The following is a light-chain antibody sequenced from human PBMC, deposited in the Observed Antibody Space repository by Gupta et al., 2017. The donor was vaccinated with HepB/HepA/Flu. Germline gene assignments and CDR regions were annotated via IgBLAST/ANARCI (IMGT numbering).Light chain of an antibody. CDR2: LGS. Sequence: DIVMTQFPLSLPVTPGEPATISCRSSQSLLDRNGNNFLDWYLQKPGQSPQLLIYLGSSRASGVPDRFSGSGSGTDFTLKISRVEAEDVGVYYCMQALQTPLTFGGGTKVEIK. V-gene: IGKV2-28*01. CDR3: MQALQTPLT. J-gene: IGKJ4*01. CDR1: QSLLDRNGNNF.